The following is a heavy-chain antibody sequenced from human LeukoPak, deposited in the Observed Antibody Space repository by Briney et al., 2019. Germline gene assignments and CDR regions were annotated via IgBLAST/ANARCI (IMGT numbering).Heavy chain of an antibody. CDR2: ISGSGGST. CDR1: GFTFSSYA. V-gene: IGHV3-23*01. D-gene: IGHD6-25*01. Sequence: PGGSLRLSCAASGFTFSSYAMSWVRQAPGKGLEWVSAISGSGGSTYYADSVKGRFTISRDNSRNTLYLQMSSLGADDTAVYYCAKSAVSSANYYYSGMDVWGQGTTVTVSS. CDR3: AKSAVSSANYYYSGMDV. J-gene: IGHJ6*02.